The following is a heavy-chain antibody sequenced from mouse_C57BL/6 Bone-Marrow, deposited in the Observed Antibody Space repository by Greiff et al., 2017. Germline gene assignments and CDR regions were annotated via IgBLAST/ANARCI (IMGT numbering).Heavy chain of an antibody. J-gene: IGHJ2*01. CDR2: IYPGSGST. CDR3: ARDYYGSSGDYFDY. Sequence: VQLQQPGAELVKPGASVKMSCKASGYTFTSYWITWVKQRPGQGLEWIGDIYPGSGSTNYNEKFTSKATLTVDTSSSTAYMQLSSLTSEDSAVYYCARDYYGSSGDYFDYWGQGTTLTVSS. V-gene: IGHV1-55*01. D-gene: IGHD1-1*01. CDR1: GYTFTSYW.